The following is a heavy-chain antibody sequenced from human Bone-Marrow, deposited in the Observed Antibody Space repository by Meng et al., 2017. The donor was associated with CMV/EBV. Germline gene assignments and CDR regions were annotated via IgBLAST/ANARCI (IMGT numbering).Heavy chain of an antibody. J-gene: IGHJ4*02. CDR3: ARQFGDFWSGYFDY. D-gene: IGHD3-3*01. Sequence: GSLRLSCTVSGGSISSYYWSWIRQPPGKGLEWIGYIYYSGSTNYNPSLKSRVTISVDTSKNQFSLKLSSVTAADTAVYYCARQFGDFWSGYFDYWGQGTLVTGSS. CDR2: IYYSGST. CDR1: GGSISSYY. V-gene: IGHV4-59*01.